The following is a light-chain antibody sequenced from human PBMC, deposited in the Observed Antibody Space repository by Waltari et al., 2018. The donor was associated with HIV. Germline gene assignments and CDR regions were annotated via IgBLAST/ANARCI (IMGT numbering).Light chain of an antibody. CDR3: CSYAGSYWV. CDR1: SSDVGSYNL. J-gene: IGLJ3*02. Sequence: QSALTQPASVSGSPGQSITISCTGTSSDVGSYNLVSWYQQHPGKAAKLMIYEVSKRPSGGSNRFAGSKSGNTASLTISGLQAEDEADYYCCSYAGSYWVFGGGTKLTVL. CDR2: EVS. V-gene: IGLV2-23*02.